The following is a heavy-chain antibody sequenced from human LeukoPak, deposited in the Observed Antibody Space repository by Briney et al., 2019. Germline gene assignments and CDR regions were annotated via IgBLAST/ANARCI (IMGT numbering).Heavy chain of an antibody. CDR1: GFTFSSYW. J-gene: IGHJ6*02. Sequence: SGGSLRLSCAASGFTFSSYWMSWVRQAPGKGLEWVANIKQDGSEKYYVDSVKGRFTISRDNAKNSLYLQMNSLRAEDTAAYHCMMSLTAHYYYGMDVWGQGTTVAVSS. CDR3: MMSLTAHYYYGMDV. CDR2: IKQDGSEK. D-gene: IGHD2-21*02. V-gene: IGHV3-7*02.